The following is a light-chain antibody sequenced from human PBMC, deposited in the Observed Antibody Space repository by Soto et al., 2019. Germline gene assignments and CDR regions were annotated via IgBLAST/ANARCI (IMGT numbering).Light chain of an antibody. J-gene: IGKJ4*01. CDR3: QQSYSTPLT. CDR1: QSISSY. CDR2: AAS. V-gene: IGKV1-39*01. Sequence: DIQMSQSPSSLSASAGDRVTIRCRASQSISSYLNWYQQKPGIAPKLLIYAASNLQSGVPSRFSGSGSGTDFTLTINSLQPEDFATYYCQQSYSTPLTFGGGTKVEIK.